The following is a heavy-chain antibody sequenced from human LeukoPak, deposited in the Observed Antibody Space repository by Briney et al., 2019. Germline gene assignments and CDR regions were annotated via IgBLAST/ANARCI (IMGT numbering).Heavy chain of an antibody. Sequence: GGSLRLSCVASGFTLGRNAMSWVRQAPGKGLEWVSRVNSDGSSTTYADSVKGRFTSSRDNAKNTLYLQMNSLRAEDTAVYYCARGSTQYSSGWYGLDYWGQGTLVTVSS. J-gene: IGHJ4*02. V-gene: IGHV3-74*01. CDR3: ARGSTQYSSGWYGLDY. CDR1: GFTLGRNA. D-gene: IGHD6-19*01. CDR2: VNSDGSST.